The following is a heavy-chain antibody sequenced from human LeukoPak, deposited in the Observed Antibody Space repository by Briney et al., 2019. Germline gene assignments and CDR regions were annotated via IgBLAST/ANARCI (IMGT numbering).Heavy chain of an antibody. Sequence: SETLSLTCTVSGGSISSSSYYWGWIRQPPGKGLEWIGEINHSGSTNYNPSLKSRVTISVDTSKNQFSLKLSSVTAADTAVYYCARGRAQLLWFGELSPYYFDYWGQGTLVTVSS. CDR2: INHSGST. J-gene: IGHJ4*02. D-gene: IGHD3-10*01. CDR1: GGSISSSSYY. V-gene: IGHV4-39*07. CDR3: ARGRAQLLWFGELSPYYFDY.